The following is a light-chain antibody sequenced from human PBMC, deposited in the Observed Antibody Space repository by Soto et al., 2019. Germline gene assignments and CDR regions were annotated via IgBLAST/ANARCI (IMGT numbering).Light chain of an antibody. Sequence: QSALTQPASVSGSPGQSITISCTGTSSDVGGYNYVSWYQQHPGKAPKLMIYDVSNRPSGVSNRFSGSKSGNTASLTISGLQAEDEADYYCSSCTGSSTLEVFGGGTKVTVL. CDR2: DVS. J-gene: IGLJ2*01. CDR1: SSDVGGYNY. V-gene: IGLV2-14*01. CDR3: SSCTGSSTLEV.